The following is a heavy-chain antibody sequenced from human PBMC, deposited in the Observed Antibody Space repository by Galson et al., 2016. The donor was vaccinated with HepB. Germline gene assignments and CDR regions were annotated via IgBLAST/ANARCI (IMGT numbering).Heavy chain of an antibody. CDR3: ARGHFDNLPQFDH. V-gene: IGHV4-31*03. Sequence: TLSLTCTVSGGSISSGGHYWSWIRQLPEKGLKWIGYIYYSGYTNYNPSLKSRVIMLIDTSKNQFSMKLSPVPAADTAVYYCARGHFDNLPQFDHWGRGTLVTVSS. CDR2: IYYSGYT. J-gene: IGHJ4*02. CDR1: GGSISSGGHY. D-gene: IGHD1-1*01.